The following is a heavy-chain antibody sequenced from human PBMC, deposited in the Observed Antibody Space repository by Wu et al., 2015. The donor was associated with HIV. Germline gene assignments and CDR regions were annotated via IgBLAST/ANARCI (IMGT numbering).Heavy chain of an antibody. CDR1: GGTFSSYA. V-gene: IGHV1-69*05. CDR3: AREGYYDSSGYYWAYFDY. J-gene: IGHJ4*02. Sequence: QVQLVQSGAEVKKPGSSVKVSCKASGGTFSSYAISWVRQAPGQGLEWMGGIIPIFGTANYAQKFQGRVTITTDESTSTAYMELSSLRSEDTAVYYCAREGYYDSSGYYWAYFDYWGQGNAGHRLL. D-gene: IGHD3-22*01. CDR2: IIPIFGTA.